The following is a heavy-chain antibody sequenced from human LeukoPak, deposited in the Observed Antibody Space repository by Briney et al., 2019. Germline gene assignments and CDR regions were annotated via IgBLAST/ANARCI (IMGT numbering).Heavy chain of an antibody. CDR1: GFSFSTFA. V-gene: IGHV3-23*01. CDR2: ISGSGLST. Sequence: GGSLRLSCAASGFSFSTFAMGWVRQAPGKGPEWLSAISGSGLSTFYASSVKGRFTISRDNPRDTLFLQMNGLRAEDTAIYYCARDYVGSRGYYDYWGQGTLVTVSP. J-gene: IGHJ4*02. D-gene: IGHD3-22*01. CDR3: ARDYVGSRGYYDY.